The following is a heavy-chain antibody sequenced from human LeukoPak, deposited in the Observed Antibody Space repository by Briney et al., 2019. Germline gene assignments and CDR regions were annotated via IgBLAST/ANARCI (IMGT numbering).Heavy chain of an antibody. Sequence: PGGSLRLSCAASGLTFSSYGLNWVGQAPGKGLDWFSSISSSGRYIYYADSVKGRFTISRDNAKNSLHLQTNSLRAEDTAVYYCARDRLGVKSWEAFEIWGQGTMVTVSS. V-gene: IGHV3-21*01. CDR1: GLTFSSYG. J-gene: IGHJ3*02. CDR2: ISSSGRYI. D-gene: IGHD4-23*01. CDR3: ARDRLGVKSWEAFEI.